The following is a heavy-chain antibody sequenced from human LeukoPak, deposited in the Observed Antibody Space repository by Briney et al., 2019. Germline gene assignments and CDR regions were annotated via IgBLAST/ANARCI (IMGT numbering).Heavy chain of an antibody. CDR3: ARGRGAARYYYYYGMDV. D-gene: IGHD1-26*01. J-gene: IGHJ6*02. Sequence: PSETLSLTCAVSGGSISSNNWWGWVRQPPGKGLEWIGEIYHSGSPNYNPSLKSRVTISVDKSRNHFSLNLSSVTAADTAVYYCARGRGAARYYYYYGMDVWGQGTTVTVSS. CDR2: IYHSGSP. CDR1: GGSISSNNW. V-gene: IGHV4-4*02.